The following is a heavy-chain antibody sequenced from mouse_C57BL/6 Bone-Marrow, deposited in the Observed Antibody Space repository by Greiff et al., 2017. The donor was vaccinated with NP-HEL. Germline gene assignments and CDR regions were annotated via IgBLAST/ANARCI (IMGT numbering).Heavy chain of an antibody. J-gene: IGHJ2*01. CDR2: ISSGGSYT. D-gene: IGHD2-4*01. V-gene: IGHV5-6*01. CDR3: ARQGDYDSYYFDY. Sequence: EVKLQQSGGDLVKPGGSLKLSCAASGFTFSSYGMSWVRQTPDKRLEWVATISSGGSYTYYPESVKGRFTISRDNAKNTLYLQMSSLKSEDTAMYYCARQGDYDSYYFDYWGQGTTLTVSS. CDR1: GFTFSSYG.